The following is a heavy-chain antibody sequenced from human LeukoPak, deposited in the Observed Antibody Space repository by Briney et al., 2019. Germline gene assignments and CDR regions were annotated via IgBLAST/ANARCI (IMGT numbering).Heavy chain of an antibody. Sequence: SKTLSLTCTASGDSISTYYWSWIRQPPGKGLEWIGCICNSGGTNYNPSLKSRVTISVDTSKNQFSLNLSSVTAADTAVYYCAKTGRPNNSGWYRWFDPWGQGTLVTVSS. CDR3: AKTGRPNNSGWYRWFDP. J-gene: IGHJ5*02. D-gene: IGHD6-19*01. CDR1: GDSISTYY. V-gene: IGHV4-4*09. CDR2: ICNSGGT.